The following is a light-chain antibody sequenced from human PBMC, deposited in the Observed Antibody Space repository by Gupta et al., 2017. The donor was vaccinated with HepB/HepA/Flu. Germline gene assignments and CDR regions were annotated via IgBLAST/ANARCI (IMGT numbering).Light chain of an antibody. Sequence: DIVMTQSPDSLAVSLGERATINCKSSQSVLYSSNNKNYLAWYQQKPGQPPKLLIYWASTRESGVPDRFSGSGSGTDFTLTISSLQAEDVAVYYCQQYNSTPLTFGRGTKVDIK. V-gene: IGKV4-1*01. CDR1: QSVLYSSNNKNY. CDR3: QQYNSTPLT. CDR2: WAS. J-gene: IGKJ4*01.